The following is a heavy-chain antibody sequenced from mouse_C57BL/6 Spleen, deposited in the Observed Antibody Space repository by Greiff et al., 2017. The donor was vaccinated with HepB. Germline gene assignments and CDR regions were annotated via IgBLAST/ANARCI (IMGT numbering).Heavy chain of an antibody. CDR2: IYPGDGDT. D-gene: IGHD1-1*01. V-gene: IGHV1-82*01. Sequence: QVQLKESGPELVKPGASVKISCKASGYAFSSSWMNWVKQRPGKGLEWIGRIYPGDGDTNYNGKFKGKATLTADKSSSTAYMQLSSLTSEDSAVYFCEAFITTVVADYWGQGTTLTVSS. CDR1: GYAFSSSW. J-gene: IGHJ2*01. CDR3: EAFITTVVADY.